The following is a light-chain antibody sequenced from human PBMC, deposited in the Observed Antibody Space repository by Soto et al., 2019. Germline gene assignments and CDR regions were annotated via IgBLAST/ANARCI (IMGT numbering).Light chain of an antibody. CDR1: QSISVW. Sequence: DVQMTQSPSTLSASVGDRVTITCRASQSISVWLAWYQQKAGKAPNLLIYKASRLESGVPSRFSGSGSETVFTLTISGLQPGDSATYYCQQYNSYSPTFGQGTKVDI. CDR2: KAS. J-gene: IGKJ1*01. CDR3: QQYNSYSPT. V-gene: IGKV1-5*03.